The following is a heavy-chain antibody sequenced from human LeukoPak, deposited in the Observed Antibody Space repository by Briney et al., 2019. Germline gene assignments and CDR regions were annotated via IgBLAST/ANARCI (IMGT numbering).Heavy chain of an antibody. CDR1: VYTFTRYY. J-gene: IGHJ4*02. D-gene: IGHD2-15*01. CDR3: AYCSGGSCYSSLFDC. V-gene: IGHV1-18*04. Sequence: ASVKVSCKSSVYTFTRYYMHWVRQPPAQELEWMGWISVYNGNTNYAQKLQGRVTMTTDTSTSTGYMELRSLRSDDTGVYYCAYCSGGSCYSSLFDCWGQGTLVTVSS. CDR2: ISVYNGNT.